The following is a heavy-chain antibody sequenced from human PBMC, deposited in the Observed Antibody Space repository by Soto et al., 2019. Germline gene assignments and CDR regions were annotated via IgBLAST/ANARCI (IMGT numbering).Heavy chain of an antibody. D-gene: IGHD3-10*01. J-gene: IGHJ6*02. Sequence: QVQLQQWGAGLLKPSETLSLTCAVYGGSFSGYCWSWIRQPPGKGLEWIGEINHSGSTNYNPSLKSRVTISVDTSKNQFSLKLSSVTAADTAVYYCARVGMVRGVIRYYGMDVWGQGTTVTVSS. CDR3: ARVGMVRGVIRYYGMDV. V-gene: IGHV4-34*01. CDR1: GGSFSGYC. CDR2: INHSGST.